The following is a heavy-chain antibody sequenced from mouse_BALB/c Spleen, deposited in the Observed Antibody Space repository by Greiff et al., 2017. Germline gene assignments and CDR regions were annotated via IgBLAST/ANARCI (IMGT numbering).Heavy chain of an antibody. CDR1: GFAFSSYD. J-gene: IGHJ3*01. Sequence: EVMLVESGGGLVKPGGSLKLSCAASGFAFSSYDMSWVRQTPEKRLEWVAYISSGGGSTYYPDTVKGRFTISRDNAKNTLYLQMSSLKSEDTAMYYCARRRRSWFAYWGQGTLVTVSA. V-gene: IGHV5-12-1*01. CDR2: ISSGGGST. CDR3: ARRRRSWFAY. D-gene: IGHD1-1*01.